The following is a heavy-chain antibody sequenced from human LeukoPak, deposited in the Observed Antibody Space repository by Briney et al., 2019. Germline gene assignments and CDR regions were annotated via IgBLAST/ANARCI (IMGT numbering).Heavy chain of an antibody. V-gene: IGHV5-51*01. Sequence: GESLKISCKGSGYSFTSYWIGWVRQMPGKGLEWMGIIYPGDSDTRYSPSFQGQVTISADKSISTAYLQWSSLKASDTAMYYCARAGYCSSTSCYTAAFDIWGQGTMVTVSS. CDR3: ARAGYCSSTSCYTAAFDI. CDR2: IYPGDSDT. D-gene: IGHD2-2*02. CDR1: GYSFTSYW. J-gene: IGHJ3*02.